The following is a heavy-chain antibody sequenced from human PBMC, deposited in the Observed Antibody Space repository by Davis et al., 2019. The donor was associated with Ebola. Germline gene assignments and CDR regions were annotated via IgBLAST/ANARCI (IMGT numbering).Heavy chain of an antibody. CDR1: GGSISSSSYY. J-gene: IGHJ4*02. D-gene: IGHD5-24*01. V-gene: IGHV4-39*01. Sequence: PSETLSLTCTVSGGSISSSSYYWGWIRQPPGKGLEWIGSIYYSGNTYYNPSLNSRVTLSVDTSKNQFSLKLSSVTAADTAVYYCARHREMARIGGWGQGTLVTVSS. CDR2: IYYSGNT. CDR3: ARHREMARIGG.